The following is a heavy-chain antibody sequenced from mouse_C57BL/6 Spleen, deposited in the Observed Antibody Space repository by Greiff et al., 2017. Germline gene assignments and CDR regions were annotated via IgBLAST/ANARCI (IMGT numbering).Heavy chain of an antibody. D-gene: IGHD1-1*01. Sequence: EVKLVESEGGLVQPGSSMKLSCTASGFTFSDYYMAWVRQVPEKGLEWVANINYDGSSTYYLDSLKSRFIISRDNAKNILYLQMSSLKSEDTATYYCARSDYYGSSYVPCDYWGKGTTLTVSS. CDR3: ARSDYYGSSYVPCDY. V-gene: IGHV5-16*01. CDR2: INYDGSST. J-gene: IGHJ2*01. CDR1: GFTFSDYY.